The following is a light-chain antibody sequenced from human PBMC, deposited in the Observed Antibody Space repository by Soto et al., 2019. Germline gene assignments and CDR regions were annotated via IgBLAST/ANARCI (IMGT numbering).Light chain of an antibody. CDR1: SSDVGSYNL. V-gene: IGLV2-23*03. CDR3: CSYAGSSTFLYV. CDR2: EGS. J-gene: IGLJ1*01. Sequence: QAVLTHPASVSWSPGDSITISCTGTSSDVGSYNLVSWYQQHPGKAPKLMIYEGSKRPSGVSNRFSGSKSGNTASLTISGLQAEDEADYYCCSYAGSSTFLYVFGTGTKVTVL.